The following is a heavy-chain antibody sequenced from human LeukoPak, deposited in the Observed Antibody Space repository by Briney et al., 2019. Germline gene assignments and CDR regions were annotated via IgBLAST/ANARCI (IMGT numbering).Heavy chain of an antibody. Sequence: ASVKVSCKASGYTCTSYDINWVRQATGQGLEWMGWMNPNSGNTGYAQKFQGRVTMTRNTSISTAYMELSSLRSEDTAVYYCAAGKGSQPIHYYYGMDVWGQGTTVTVSS. J-gene: IGHJ6*02. CDR3: AAGKGSQPIHYYYGMDV. CDR2: MNPNSGNT. D-gene: IGHD3-10*01. V-gene: IGHV1-8*01. CDR1: GYTCTSYD.